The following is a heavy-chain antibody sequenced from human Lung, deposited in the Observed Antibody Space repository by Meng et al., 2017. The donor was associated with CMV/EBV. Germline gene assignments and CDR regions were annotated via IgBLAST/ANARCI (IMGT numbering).Heavy chain of an antibody. CDR1: GGSISSYY. D-gene: IGHD3-3*01. J-gene: IGHJ6*02. V-gene: IGHV4-59*01. CDR2: IYYSGST. Sequence: SETPSLTXTVSGGSISSYYWSWIRQPPGKGLEWIGYIYYSGSTNYNPSLKSRVTISVDTSKNQFSLKLSSVTAADTAVYYCARVSGYYYYGMDVWGQGTTVTFSS. CDR3: ARVSGYYYYGMDV.